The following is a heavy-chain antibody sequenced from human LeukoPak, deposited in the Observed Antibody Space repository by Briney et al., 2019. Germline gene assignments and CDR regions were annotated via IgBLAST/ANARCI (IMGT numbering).Heavy chain of an antibody. J-gene: IGHJ4*02. CDR2: MSTDGSNK. V-gene: IGHV3-30*18. Sequence: GGSLRLSCAPSGFTFSYYGMRWVRQAPGKGLEWVAAMSTDGSNKYYADSVKGRFTISRDNSKNTLYLQMNSLRAEDTAVYYCAKVYPEPSWGQGTLVTVSS. CDR3: AKVYPEPS. CDR1: GFTFSYYG. D-gene: IGHD1-14*01.